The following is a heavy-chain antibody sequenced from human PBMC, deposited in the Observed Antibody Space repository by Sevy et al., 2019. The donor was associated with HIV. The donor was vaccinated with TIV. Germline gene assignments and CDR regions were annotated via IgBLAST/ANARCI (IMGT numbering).Heavy chain of an antibody. CDR2: ISSSSSYI. CDR3: ARDLGRGAFDI. D-gene: IGHD1-26*01. CDR1: GFTFSSYS. J-gene: IGHJ3*02. V-gene: IGHV3-21*01. Sequence: GGSLRLSCAASGFTFSSYSMNWVRQAPGKGLEWVSSISSSSSYIYYADSVKGRFTISRDNAKNSLYLQMNSLRAEDTVVYYCARDLGRGAFDIWGQGTIVTVSS.